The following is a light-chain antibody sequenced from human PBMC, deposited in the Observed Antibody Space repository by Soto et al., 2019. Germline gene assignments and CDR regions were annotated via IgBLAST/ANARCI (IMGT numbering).Light chain of an antibody. Sequence: DIQMTQSPSTLSASVGDRVTITCRASQSISSWLAWYQQKPGKAPKLLIYKASSLESGVPSRFAGSGSGTGFTLTITRLQPDDFATYYCQQYETFSGTFGPGTKVDIK. CDR2: KAS. CDR3: QQYETFSGT. J-gene: IGKJ1*01. V-gene: IGKV1-5*03. CDR1: QSISSW.